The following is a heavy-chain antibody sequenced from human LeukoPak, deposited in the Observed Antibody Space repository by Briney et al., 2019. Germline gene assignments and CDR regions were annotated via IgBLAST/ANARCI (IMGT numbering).Heavy chain of an antibody. CDR1: GGSISCYC. V-gene: IGHV4-59*07. J-gene: IGHJ4*02. CDR3: ASADGGRNDY. Sequence: KSSDPLSLTCTASGGSISCYCWSWIRQPPGKGPGLVGDIYYSRSTSYDASLNSRVTIPEYNSKNQVSRKLSSVPAADTSVYYCASADGGRNDYWGQGTLVTVSS. CDR2: IYYSRST. D-gene: IGHD4-23*01.